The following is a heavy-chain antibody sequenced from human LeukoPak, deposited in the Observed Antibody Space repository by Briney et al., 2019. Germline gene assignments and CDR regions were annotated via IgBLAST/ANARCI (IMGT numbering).Heavy chain of an antibody. J-gene: IGHJ5*02. Sequence: SSVKVSCKASGGTFISYAISWVRQAPGQGLEWMGRIIPIFGTANYAQKFQGRVTITTDESTSTAYMELSSLRSEDTAVYYCASAPRGSYNWFDPWGQGTLVTVSS. CDR2: IIPIFGTA. CDR3: ASAPRGSYNWFDP. V-gene: IGHV1-69*05. CDR1: GGTFISYA.